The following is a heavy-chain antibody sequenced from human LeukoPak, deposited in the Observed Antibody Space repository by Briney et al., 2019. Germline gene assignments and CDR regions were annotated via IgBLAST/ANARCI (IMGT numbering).Heavy chain of an antibody. J-gene: IGHJ5*02. V-gene: IGHV3-48*01. CDR3: ARLGPTTVTLLVGFDP. D-gene: IGHD4-11*01. CDR1: GFTFSSYS. CDR2: ISSSSSTI. Sequence: GGSLRLSCAASGFTFSSYSMNWVRQAPGKGLEWVSYISSSSSTIYYADSVKGRFTISRDNAKNSLYLQMNSLRAEDTAVYYCARLGPTTVTLLVGFDPWGQGTLVTVSS.